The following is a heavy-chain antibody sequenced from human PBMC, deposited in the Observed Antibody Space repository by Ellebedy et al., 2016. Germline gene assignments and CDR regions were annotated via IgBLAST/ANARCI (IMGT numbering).Heavy chain of an antibody. CDR2: IRSQAYGGTP. J-gene: IGHJ6*04. D-gene: IGHD3-3*01. CDR3: ASQAYDFWTAAV. CDR1: GFTFEDYA. Sequence: GESLKISCASSGFTFEDYAMNWFRQTPGKGLEWVAFIRSQAYGGTPEYAASVKGRFTISKDDSESIVYLQMNSLRAEDTAVYYCASQAYDFWTAAVWGRGTSVTVSS. V-gene: IGHV3-49*03.